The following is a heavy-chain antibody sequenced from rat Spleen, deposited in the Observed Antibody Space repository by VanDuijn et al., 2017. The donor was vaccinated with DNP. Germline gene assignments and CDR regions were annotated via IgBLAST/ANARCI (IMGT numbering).Heavy chain of an antibody. J-gene: IGHJ3*01. CDR1: GFTFRNYY. CDR3: TTTNNWFAY. CDR2: ISYDGSST. Sequence: EVQLVESGGGLVQPGNSLKLSCAASGFTFRNYYMAWVRQTPKKGLEWVATISYDGSSTYYRDSVKGRFTISIDNAATTLYLHMDSLTSEDTATYYCTTTNNWFAYWGQGTLVTVSS. V-gene: IGHV5-7*01.